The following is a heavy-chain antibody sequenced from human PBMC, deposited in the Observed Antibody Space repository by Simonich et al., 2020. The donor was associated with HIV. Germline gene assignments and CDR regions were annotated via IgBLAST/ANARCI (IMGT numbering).Heavy chain of an antibody. CDR3: ARVLAYYDSSGYSGNWFDP. D-gene: IGHD3-22*01. CDR1: GYTLTSYA. Sequence: QVQLVQSGAEVKKPGASVKVSCKASGYTLTSYAIHWVRQAPGQRLEWMGGNNAGKCNTKYSQKFQGRVTITRDTSANTAYMELSSLRSEDTAVYYCARVLAYYDSSGYSGNWFDPWGQGTLVTVSS. J-gene: IGHJ5*02. CDR2: NNAGKCNT. V-gene: IGHV1-3*01.